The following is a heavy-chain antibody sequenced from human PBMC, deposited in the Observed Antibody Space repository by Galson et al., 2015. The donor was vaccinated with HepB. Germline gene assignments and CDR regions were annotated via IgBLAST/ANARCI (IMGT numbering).Heavy chain of an antibody. J-gene: IGHJ5*02. Sequence: SLRLSCAASGFTFSSYSMNWFRQAPGKGLEWVSSISSSSSYIYYADSVKGRFTISRDNAKNSLYLQMNSLRAEDTAVYYCARDSSSLFHWFDPWGQGTLVTVSS. D-gene: IGHD6-13*01. V-gene: IGHV3-21*01. CDR3: ARDSSSLFHWFDP. CDR1: GFTFSSYS. CDR2: ISSSSSYI.